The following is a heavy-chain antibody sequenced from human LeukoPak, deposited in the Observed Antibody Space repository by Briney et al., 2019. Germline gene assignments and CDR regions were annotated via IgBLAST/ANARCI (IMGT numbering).Heavy chain of an antibody. CDR3: ARSTVVVPGDMEGAFDI. J-gene: IGHJ3*02. D-gene: IGHD2-2*01. CDR2: ISAYNGNT. V-gene: IGHV1-18*01. Sequence: GAAVKVSCKASDYTFISYGISWLRQAPGQGLEWMGCISAYNGNTNYAQKLQGRVTMTRDTSTSTVFMELSSLRYADTAVYYCARSTVVVPGDMEGAFDIWGQGTMVTVSS. CDR1: DYTFISYG.